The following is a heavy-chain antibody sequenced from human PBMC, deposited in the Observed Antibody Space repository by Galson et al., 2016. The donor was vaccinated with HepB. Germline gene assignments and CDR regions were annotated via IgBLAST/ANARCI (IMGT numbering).Heavy chain of an antibody. CDR2: INTEGSST. J-gene: IGHJ2*01. CDR1: GFFFRSHW. V-gene: IGHV3-74*01. Sequence: SLRLSCAASGFFFRSHWMHWVRQAPGKGLVWVSRINTEGSSTNYADSVKGRFSISRDNAKNTLYLQMNSLRADDTAVYYCARVSAPWWERYWYFDLWGRGTLVTVSS. CDR3: ARVSAPWWERYWYFDL. D-gene: IGHD1-26*01.